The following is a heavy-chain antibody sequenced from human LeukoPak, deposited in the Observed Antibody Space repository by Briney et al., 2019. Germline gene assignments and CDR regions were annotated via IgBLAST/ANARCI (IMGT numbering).Heavy chain of an antibody. J-gene: IGHJ4*01. V-gene: IGHV3-7*01. Sequence: PGGSLRLSCAASGFTFTNNFMSWVRQLPGKGLEWVDNIKQDDSETTYADSVRGRFIIFRDNAKDSVYLQRNSLRAEDSATYYCVRKGFYFFDFWGQGTLVNVSS. CDR2: IKQDDSET. CDR3: VRKGFYFFDF. CDR1: GFTFTNNF.